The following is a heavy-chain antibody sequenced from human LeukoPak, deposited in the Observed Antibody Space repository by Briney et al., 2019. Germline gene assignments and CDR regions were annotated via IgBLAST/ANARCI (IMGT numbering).Heavy chain of an antibody. J-gene: IGHJ4*02. Sequence: SVKVSCKASGYTFIRYYMHWVRQAPGQGREWMGWINPHSGGTKYAQKFQGRVTMTRDTSISTAYMELSRLRSDDTAVHYCARAEYSGYAYYFGYWGQGTLVTVSS. CDR3: ARAEYSGYAYYFGY. V-gene: IGHV1-2*02. D-gene: IGHD5-12*01. CDR2: INPHSGGT. CDR1: GYTFIRYY.